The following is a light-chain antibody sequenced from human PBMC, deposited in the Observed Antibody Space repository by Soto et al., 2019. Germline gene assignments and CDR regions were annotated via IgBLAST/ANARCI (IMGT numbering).Light chain of an antibody. CDR2: GAS. J-gene: IGKJ1*01. V-gene: IGKV3-20*01. CDR3: LQYGTFPRT. CDR1: QSVRSSY. Sequence: EIVLTQSPGTLSLSPGERATLSCRASQSVRSSYLAWYQQNAGQAPRLLIYGASSRATVIPDRFSGSGSGTDFTLTISRLEPEAFAVYYCLQYGTFPRTFGQGTKVEIK.